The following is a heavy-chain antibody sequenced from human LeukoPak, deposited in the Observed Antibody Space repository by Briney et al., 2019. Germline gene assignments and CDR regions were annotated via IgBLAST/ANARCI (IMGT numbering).Heavy chain of an antibody. Sequence: ASVTVSCKGSGYTFTGNSMHWVRQAPGQGLEWMGWINPNSGGTNYAQKFQGWVTMTRDTSISTAYMELSRLRPEDTAVYYCARERQNKDFWSGGDYWGQGTLVTVSS. D-gene: IGHD3-3*01. V-gene: IGHV1-2*04. CDR1: GYTFTGNS. CDR2: INPNSGGT. J-gene: IGHJ4*02. CDR3: ARERQNKDFWSGGDY.